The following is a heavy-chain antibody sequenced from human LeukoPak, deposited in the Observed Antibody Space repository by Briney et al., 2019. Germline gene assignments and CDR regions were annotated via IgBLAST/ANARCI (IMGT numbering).Heavy chain of an antibody. Sequence: GESLKISCKGSGYSFTTYWIGWVRQMPGKGLEWMGIIYPGDSDTRYSPSFQGQVSISADKSINTAYPQWSSLRASDTAMYYCARIPKVDSSMARYFGCWGQGTLVTVSS. CDR1: GYSFTTYW. CDR3: ARIPKVDSSMARYFGC. V-gene: IGHV5-51*01. CDR2: IYPGDSDT. J-gene: IGHJ4*02. D-gene: IGHD5-18*01.